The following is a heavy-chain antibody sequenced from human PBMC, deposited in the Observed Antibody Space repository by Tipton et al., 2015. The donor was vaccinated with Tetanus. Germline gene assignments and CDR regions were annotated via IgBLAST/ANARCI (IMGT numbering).Heavy chain of an antibody. CDR3: ARGGITAAGILDY. Sequence: LRLSCTVSGGSVSSGSYYWSWIRQPPGKGLEWIGYIYYSGSTNYNPSLKSRVTISVDTSKNQFSLNLSSVTAADTAVYYCARGGITAAGILDYWGQGTLVTVSS. D-gene: IGHD6-13*01. J-gene: IGHJ4*02. V-gene: IGHV4-61*01. CDR1: GGSVSSGSYY. CDR2: IYYSGST.